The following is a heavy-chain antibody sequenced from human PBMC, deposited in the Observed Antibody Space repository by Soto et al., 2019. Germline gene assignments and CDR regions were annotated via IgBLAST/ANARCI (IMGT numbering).Heavy chain of an antibody. CDR1: GFTFSSYS. D-gene: IGHD3-22*01. CDR3: ARAPYYYDSRGYYAY. CDR2: ISSSSSYI. V-gene: IGHV3-21*01. Sequence: EVQLVESGGGLVKPGGSLRLSCAASGFTFSSYSMNWVRQAPGKGLEWVSSISSSSSYIYYADSVKGRFTISSDNAKNSLYLQMNSLRAEDTAVYFCARAPYYYDSRGYYAYWGQGTLVTVSS. J-gene: IGHJ4*02.